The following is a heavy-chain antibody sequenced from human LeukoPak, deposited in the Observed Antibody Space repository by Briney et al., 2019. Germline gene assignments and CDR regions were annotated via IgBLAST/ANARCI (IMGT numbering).Heavy chain of an antibody. Sequence: ASVKVSCKTSGYSFTGYFMHWARQAPGQGLEWMGWINPNSGDTKYAQKFQGRVTMTRDMSINTAYMELRRLTSDDTAVYYCARVPSMVRGVVNYGMDVWGQGTTVTVSS. J-gene: IGHJ6*02. CDR2: INPNSGDT. CDR3: ARVPSMVRGVVNYGMDV. V-gene: IGHV1-2*02. CDR1: GYSFTGYF. D-gene: IGHD3-10*01.